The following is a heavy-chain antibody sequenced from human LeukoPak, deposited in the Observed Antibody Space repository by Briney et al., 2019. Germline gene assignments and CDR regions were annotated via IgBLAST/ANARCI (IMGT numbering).Heavy chain of an antibody. D-gene: IGHD3-10*01. CDR2: IYPDESNI. J-gene: IGHJ6*03. V-gene: IGHV5-51*01. CDR3: ARGTSGDYYYMDV. CDR1: GYSFATYW. Sequence: GESLKISCKGSGYSFATYWIAWVRQMPGKGLEWMGIIYPDESNIRYSPSFQGQVTISADKSISTAYLQWSSLKASDTAMYYCARGTSGDYYYMDVWGKGTTVTVSS.